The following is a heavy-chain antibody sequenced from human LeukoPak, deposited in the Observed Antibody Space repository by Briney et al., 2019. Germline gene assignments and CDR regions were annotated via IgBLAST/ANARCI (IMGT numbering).Heavy chain of an antibody. CDR3: ARPPFDYGDYVFLLRAEYFQH. V-gene: IGHV3-30-3*01. CDR1: GFTFSSYA. Sequence: PGGSLRLSCTASGFTFSSYAMHWVRQAPGKGLEWVAVISYDGSNKYYADSVKGRFTISRDNSKNTLYLQMNSLRAEDTAVYYCARPPFDYGDYVFLLRAEYFQHWGQGTLVTVSS. J-gene: IGHJ1*01. CDR2: ISYDGSNK. D-gene: IGHD4-17*01.